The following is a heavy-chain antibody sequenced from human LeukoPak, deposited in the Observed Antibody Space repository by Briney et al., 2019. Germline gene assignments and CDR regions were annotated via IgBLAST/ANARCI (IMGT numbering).Heavy chain of an antibody. D-gene: IGHD2-2*01. J-gene: IGHJ6*03. V-gene: IGHV1-69*05. CDR3: ARGWIVVVPAVPPGSDYYYYMDV. Sequence: SVKVSCMASGGTFSSYAISWVRQAPGQGLEWMGGIIPIFGTANYAQKFQGRVTITTDESTSTAYMELSSLRSEDTAVYYCARGWIVVVPAVPPGSDYYYYMDVWGKGTTVTVSS. CDR2: IIPIFGTA. CDR1: GGTFSSYA.